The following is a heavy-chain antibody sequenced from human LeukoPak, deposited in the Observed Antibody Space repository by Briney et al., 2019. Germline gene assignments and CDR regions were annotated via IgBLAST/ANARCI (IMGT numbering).Heavy chain of an antibody. V-gene: IGHV3-30*02. Sequence: GGSLRLSCAASGFTFRTYAMHWVRQAPGKGLEWVSFIRSDGNDKFYADSVKGRFTISRDNSKDTLYLQMNSLRTEDTAVNYCAKDTPGFGGDDFVHWGQGTLVTVSS. CDR2: IRSDGNDK. CDR1: GFTFRTYA. J-gene: IGHJ4*02. CDR3: AKDTPGFGGDDFVH. D-gene: IGHD3-10*01.